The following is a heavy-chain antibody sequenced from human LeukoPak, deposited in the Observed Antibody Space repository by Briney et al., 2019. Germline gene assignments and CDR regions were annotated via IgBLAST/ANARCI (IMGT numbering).Heavy chain of an antibody. CDR2: MNPNSGNT. V-gene: IGHV1-8*01. Sequence: ASVSVSCKASGYNFTSYDINWVRQATGQGLEWMGWMNPNSGNTGYAQKFQGRLTMTRNTSISTAYMELSSLTSEDTAVYYCARPSGNCGGDCYRLSYWGQGALVTVSS. D-gene: IGHD2-21*02. CDR3: ARPSGNCGGDCYRLSY. CDR1: GYNFTSYD. J-gene: IGHJ1*01.